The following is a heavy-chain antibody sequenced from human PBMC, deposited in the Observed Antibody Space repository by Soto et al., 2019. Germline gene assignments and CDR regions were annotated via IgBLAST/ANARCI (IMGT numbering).Heavy chain of an antibody. Sequence: EVQLVESGGGLIQRGGSLRLSCAASGFTLSTYSLNWVRQAPRKGLEWLSYISGSSNTIYYADSVKGRFTISKDNAKNSLYLQMNSLRDEVTAVYFCARGFDLQYGMDVWGQGTTVTVSS. D-gene: IGHD3-10*01. CDR3: ARGFDLQYGMDV. CDR2: ISGSSNTI. J-gene: IGHJ6*02. V-gene: IGHV3-48*02. CDR1: GFTLSTYS.